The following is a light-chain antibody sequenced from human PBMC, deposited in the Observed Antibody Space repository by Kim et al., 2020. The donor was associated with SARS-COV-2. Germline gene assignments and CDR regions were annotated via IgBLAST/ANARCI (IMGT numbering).Light chain of an antibody. CDR1: NIGSKK. Sequence: VALGQTARITCGGNNIGSKKVHWYQQKPGHAPVLDIYRNSNRPSGIPERFSGSSSGNTATLTISRAQAGDEADYYCQVWDSSTAVFGGGTQLTVL. CDR2: RNS. CDR3: QVWDSSTAV. J-gene: IGLJ2*01. V-gene: IGLV3-9*01.